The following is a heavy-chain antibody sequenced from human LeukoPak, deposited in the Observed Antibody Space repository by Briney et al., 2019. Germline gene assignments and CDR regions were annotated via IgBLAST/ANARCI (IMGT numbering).Heavy chain of an antibody. Sequence: GGSLRLSCAASGFTFSSYWMHWVRQAPGKGLVGVSRINSDGSSTSYADSVKGRFTISRDNAKNTLYLQMNSLRAEDTAVYYCARARPWSAGMDVWGKGTTVTVSS. V-gene: IGHV3-74*01. CDR3: ARARPWSAGMDV. CDR2: INSDGSST. CDR1: GFTFSSYW. J-gene: IGHJ6*04.